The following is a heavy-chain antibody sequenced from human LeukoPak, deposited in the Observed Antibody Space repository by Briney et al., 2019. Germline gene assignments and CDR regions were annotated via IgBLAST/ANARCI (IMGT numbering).Heavy chain of an antibody. CDR1: SGSISSGGYY. CDR3: AREGPYYYDSSGYYFDY. D-gene: IGHD3-22*01. V-gene: IGHV4-31*03. CDR2: IYYSGNT. J-gene: IGHJ4*02. Sequence: SETLSLTCTVSSGSISSGGYYWSWIRQHPGKGLEWIGYIYYSGNTYYSPSLKSRVTISVDTSKNQFSLKLSSVTAADTAVYYCAREGPYYYDSSGYYFDYWGQGTLVTVSS.